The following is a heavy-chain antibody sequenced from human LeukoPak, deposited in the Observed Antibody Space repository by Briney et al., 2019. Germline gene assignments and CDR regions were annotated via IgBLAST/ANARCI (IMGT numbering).Heavy chain of an antibody. Sequence: GGSLRLSCAASGFTFSSYSMNWVRQAPGKGLEWVSPISSSSSYIYYADSVKGRFTISRDNSKNTLYLQMNSLRAEDTAVYYCARDSYGYRRYYFDYWGQGTLVTVSS. D-gene: IGHD5-18*01. J-gene: IGHJ4*02. CDR3: ARDSYGYRRYYFDY. CDR2: ISSSSSYI. CDR1: GFTFSSYS. V-gene: IGHV3-21*01.